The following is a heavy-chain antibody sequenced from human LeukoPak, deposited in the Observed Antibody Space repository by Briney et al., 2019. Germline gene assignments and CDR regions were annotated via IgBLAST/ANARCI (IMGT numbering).Heavy chain of an antibody. CDR3: AKEARTTVTRDWYFDL. J-gene: IGHJ2*01. Sequence: GGSLRLSCAASGFTFSTYWMAWVRQAPGRGLEWVSVISGIGGTTYYADSVKGRFTISRDNSKNTLYLQMNSLRAEDTAVYYCAKEARTTVTRDWYFDLWGRGTLVTVSS. D-gene: IGHD4-17*01. CDR1: GFTFSTYW. V-gene: IGHV3-23*01. CDR2: ISGIGGTT.